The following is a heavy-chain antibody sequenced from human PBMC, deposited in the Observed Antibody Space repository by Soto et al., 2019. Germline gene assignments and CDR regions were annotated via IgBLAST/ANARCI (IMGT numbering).Heavy chain of an antibody. CDR2: ISANNGNT. J-gene: IGHJ4*02. CDR1: GYTFTSYG. V-gene: IGHV1-18*01. CDR3: ARDRGSYALDY. Sequence: QVQLVQSGAEVKKPGASVKVSCKASGYTFTSYGISWVRQAPGQGLEWMGWISANNGNTNYAQKLQGRVTTTTDTSTSTAYIELRSLRSDDTAVYYCARDRGSYALDYWGQGTLVTVSS. D-gene: IGHD1-26*01.